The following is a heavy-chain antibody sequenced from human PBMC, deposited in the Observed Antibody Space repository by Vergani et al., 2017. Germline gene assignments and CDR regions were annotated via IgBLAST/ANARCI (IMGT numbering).Heavy chain of an antibody. CDR2: IDEYGNRA. Sequence: EVQLVESGGGSVQSGGSLRLSCVASGFSFNTYWMHWVRQVPGKGLMWVARIDEYGNRATYGDFETGRFTISRDNAKNTVFLQMNNLRADDAGGYYCVRTEYCTGIACNTRFDSWGQGALVTVSS. CDR3: VRTEYCTGIACNTRFDS. D-gene: IGHD2-8*02. J-gene: IGHJ5*01. V-gene: IGHV3-74*03. CDR1: GFSFNTYW.